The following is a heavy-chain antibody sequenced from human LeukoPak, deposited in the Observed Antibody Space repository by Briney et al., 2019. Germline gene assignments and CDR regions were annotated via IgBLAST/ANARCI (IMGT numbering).Heavy chain of an antibody. J-gene: IGHJ4*02. V-gene: IGHV3-23*01. CDR3: AKDRAIAAAGTSDY. Sequence: GGSLRLFCAASGFTFSSYAMRWVRQAPGKGLEGVSAISGSGCSTYYADSAKGRFTFSRDNSKNTLYLQMNSLKAEDTAVYYCAKDRAIAAAGTSDYWGQGTLVTVSS. CDR2: ISGSGCST. D-gene: IGHD6-13*01. CDR1: GFTFSSYA.